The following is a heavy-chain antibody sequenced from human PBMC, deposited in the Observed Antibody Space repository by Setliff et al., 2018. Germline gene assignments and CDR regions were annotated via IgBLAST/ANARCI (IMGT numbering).Heavy chain of an antibody. CDR1: GGSISNYY. CDR3: ARDLLRGSSWRPDVFDV. Sequence: SETLSLTCTVSGGSISNYYWSWIRQPAGKGLEWIGRIYTSGSTNYNPSLKSRVTMSVDTSKNQFSLKLSSVTAADTAIYYCARDLLRGSSWRPDVFDVWGQGTMVTVSS. V-gene: IGHV4-4*07. CDR2: IYTSGST. J-gene: IGHJ3*01. D-gene: IGHD6-13*01.